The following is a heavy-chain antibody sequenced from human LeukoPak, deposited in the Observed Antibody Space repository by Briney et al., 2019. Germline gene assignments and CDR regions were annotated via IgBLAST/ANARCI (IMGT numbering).Heavy chain of an antibody. J-gene: IGHJ4*02. D-gene: IGHD3-10*01. CDR2: IYYSGST. V-gene: IGHV4-31*03. Sequence: SQTLSLTCTVSGGSISSGGYYWSWIRQHPGKGLEWIGYIYYSGSTYYNPSLKSRVTISVDTSKNQFSLKLSSVTAADTAVYYCARDVSPYGSGSYEDYWGQGTLVTVSS. CDR1: GGSISSGGYY. CDR3: ARDVSPYGSGSYEDY.